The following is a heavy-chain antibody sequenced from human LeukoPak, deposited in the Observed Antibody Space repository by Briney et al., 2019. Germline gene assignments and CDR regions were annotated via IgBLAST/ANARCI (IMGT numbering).Heavy chain of an antibody. CDR1: GFTFRDYY. CDR2: ISSSCSTI. J-gene: IGHJ6*02. CDR3: ARVVLRGVINPIYYGMDV. D-gene: IGHD3-10*01. Sequence: GRSLRLSCAASGFTFRDYYMSWIRQAPGKGLEWVSYISSSCSTIYYADSVKGRFTISRENPKNSLHLQMNSLRAEDTAVYYCARVVLRGVINPIYYGMDVWRQGTTVTVSS. V-gene: IGHV3-11*01.